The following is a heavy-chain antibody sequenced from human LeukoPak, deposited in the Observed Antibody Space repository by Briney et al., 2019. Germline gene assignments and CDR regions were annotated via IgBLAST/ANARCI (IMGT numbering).Heavy chain of an antibody. D-gene: IGHD3-16*02. V-gene: IGHV3-30*18. Sequence: GGSLRLSCAASGFTFSSYGMHWVRQAPGKGLEWVAVISYDGSNKYYADSVKGRFTISRDNSKNTLYLQMNSLRAEDTAVYYCAKGVGGELSPFDYWGQGTLVTVSS. CDR2: ISYDGSNK. CDR3: AKGVGGELSPFDY. CDR1: GFTFSSYG. J-gene: IGHJ4*02.